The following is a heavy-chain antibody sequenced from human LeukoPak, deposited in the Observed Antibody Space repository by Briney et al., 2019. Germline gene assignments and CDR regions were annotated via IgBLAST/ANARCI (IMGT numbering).Heavy chain of an antibody. CDR2: INPNSGGT. V-gene: IGHV1-2*02. J-gene: IGHJ4*02. CDR3: ARAPGSGGSELTN. Sequence: ASVKVSCKASGYTFTGYYMHWVRQAPGQGLEWMGWINPNSGGTNYAQKFQGRVTMTRDTSISTAYMELSRLRSDDTAVYYCARAPGSGGSELTNWGQGTLVTVSS. D-gene: IGHD2-15*01. CDR1: GYTFTGYY.